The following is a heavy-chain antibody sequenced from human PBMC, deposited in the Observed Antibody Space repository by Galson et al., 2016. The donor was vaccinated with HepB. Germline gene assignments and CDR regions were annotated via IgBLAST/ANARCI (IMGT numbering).Heavy chain of an antibody. D-gene: IGHD3-10*01. CDR3: ARGDAYYYGSSRGTHFDT. CDR2: LCYGGIP. J-gene: IGHJ4*02. Sequence: TFSSYWMSWVRQTPGKGLEWIGSLCYGGIPYDNPSLKSRITISVDTSKNPFSLKLTSVTAADTAVYYCARGDAYYYGSSRGTHFDTWGRGTLVTVSS. CDR1: TFSSYW. V-gene: IGHV4-39*07.